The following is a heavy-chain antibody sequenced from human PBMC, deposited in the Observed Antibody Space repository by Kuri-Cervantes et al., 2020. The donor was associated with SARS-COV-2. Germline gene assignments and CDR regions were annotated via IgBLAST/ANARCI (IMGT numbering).Heavy chain of an antibody. CDR2: IYYSGST. V-gene: IGHV4-39*01. Sequence: SETLSLTCTVSGGSIRTSSYYWGWIRQPPGKGLEWIGSIYYSGSTYYNPSLKSRVTISVDTSKNQFSLTLRSVTAADAAVYYCARHGSYGWELSPYYFDYWGQGTLVTVSS. J-gene: IGHJ4*02. CDR1: GGSIRTSSYY. CDR3: ARHGSYGWELSPYYFDY. D-gene: IGHD1-26*01.